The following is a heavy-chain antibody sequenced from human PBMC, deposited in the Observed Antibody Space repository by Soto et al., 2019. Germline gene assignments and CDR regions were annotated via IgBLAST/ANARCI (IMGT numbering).Heavy chain of an antibody. Sequence: EVQLVESGGGLVQPGGSRRLSCAASGFTFSSYWMHWVRQAPGKGLVWVSRINSDGSSTSYADSVKGRFTISRDNAKNTLYLQLNSLRAEDTAVYYCARVPNIFYYYMAVWGKGTTVTVSS. D-gene: IGHD2-15*01. J-gene: IGHJ6*03. CDR1: GFTFSSYW. CDR3: ARVPNIFYYYMAV. V-gene: IGHV3-74*01. CDR2: INSDGSST.